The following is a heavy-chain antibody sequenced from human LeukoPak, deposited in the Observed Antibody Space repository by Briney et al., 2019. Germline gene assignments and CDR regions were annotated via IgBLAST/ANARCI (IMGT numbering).Heavy chain of an antibody. CDR2: LIGSNGAT. V-gene: IGHV3-23*01. Sequence: GGSLRLSCAASGFTSTNYAMNWVRQAPGKGLEWVSILIGSNGATDYADSVKGRFTISRDNSKNTLYLQMNSLRAEDTAVYYCAKGDRYTGRYCSSTSCHPGGYWGQGTLVTVSS. CDR1: GFTSTNYA. D-gene: IGHD2-2*01. CDR3: AKGDRYTGRYCSSTSCHPGGY. J-gene: IGHJ4*02.